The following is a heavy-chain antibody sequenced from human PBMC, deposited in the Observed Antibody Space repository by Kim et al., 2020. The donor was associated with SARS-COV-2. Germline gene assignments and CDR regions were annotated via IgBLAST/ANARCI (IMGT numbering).Heavy chain of an antibody. J-gene: IGHJ5*02. CDR3: AKTDFGDSSGLSWFDP. V-gene: IGHV3-23*01. D-gene: IGHD6-25*01. Sequence: SVKGRFTISRDNSKNTLYLQMNSRRAEDTAVYYCAKTDFGDSSGLSWFDPWGQGTLVTVSS.